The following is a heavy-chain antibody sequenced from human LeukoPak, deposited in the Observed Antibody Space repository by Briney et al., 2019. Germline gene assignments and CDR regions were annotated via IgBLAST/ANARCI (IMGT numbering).Heavy chain of an antibody. V-gene: IGHV1-46*01. J-gene: IGHJ4*02. CDR1: GGTFSSYA. D-gene: IGHD2-15*01. CDR2: INPSGGST. CDR3: ARDQPDCSGGSCYSGNYFDY. Sequence: GASVKVSCKASGGTFSSYAISWVRQAPGQGLEWMGIINPSGGSTSYTQKFQGRITMTRDTSTSTVYMELSSLRSEDTAVYYCARDQPDCSGGSCYSGNYFDYWGQGTLVTVSS.